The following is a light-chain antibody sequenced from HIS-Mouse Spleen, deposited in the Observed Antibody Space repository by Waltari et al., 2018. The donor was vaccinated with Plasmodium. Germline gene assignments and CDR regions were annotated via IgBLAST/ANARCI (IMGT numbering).Light chain of an antibody. Sequence: AIQMTPSPSSLSASVGDRVTITCRASHGIRNDLGWYQQKPGKAPKLLIYAASSLQSGVPSRFSGSGSGTDFTLTISSLQPEDFATYYCLQDYNYPYTFGQGTKLEIK. CDR1: HGIRND. CDR2: AAS. CDR3: LQDYNYPYT. J-gene: IGKJ2*01. V-gene: IGKV1-6*01.